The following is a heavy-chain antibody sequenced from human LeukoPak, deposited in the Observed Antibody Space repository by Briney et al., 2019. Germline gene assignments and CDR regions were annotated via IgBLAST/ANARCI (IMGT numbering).Heavy chain of an antibody. CDR1: GGSIRSYY. D-gene: IGHD6-19*01. CDR2: IYYSGST. Sequence: SETLSLTCTVSGGSIRSYYWSWIRQPPGKGLEWIGYIYYSGSTNYNPSLKSRVTISVDTSKNQFSLKLSSVTAADTAVYYCARAVDFRGWYDAFDIWGQGTMVTVSS. V-gene: IGHV4-59*01. CDR3: ARAVDFRGWYDAFDI. J-gene: IGHJ3*02.